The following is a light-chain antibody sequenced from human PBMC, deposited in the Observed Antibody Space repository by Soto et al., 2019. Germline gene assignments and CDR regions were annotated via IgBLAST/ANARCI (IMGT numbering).Light chain of an antibody. CDR2: GAS. Sequence: EIVMTQSPATLSVSPGERATLSCRASQSLSSNLAWYQQKPGQAPRLLIYGASTRATGIPARFSGSGSGTEFTLTISSLQSEDFAVYYCQHYHGWPITFGQGTRLEIK. CDR3: QHYHGWPIT. CDR1: QSLSSN. J-gene: IGKJ5*01. V-gene: IGKV3-15*01.